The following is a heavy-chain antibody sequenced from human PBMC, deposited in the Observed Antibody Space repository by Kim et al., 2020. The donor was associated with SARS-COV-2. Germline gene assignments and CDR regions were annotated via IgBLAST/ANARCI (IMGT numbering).Heavy chain of an antibody. D-gene: IGHD6-13*01. CDR3: ARQLVRGNWFDP. J-gene: IGHJ5*02. CDR1: GYTFTGYY. CDR2: INPNSGVT. V-gene: IGHV1-2*02. Sequence: ASVKVSCKASGYTFTGYYMHWVRQAPGQGLEWMGWINPNSGVTNYAQKFQGRVTMTRDTSISTAYMELSRLRSDDTAVYYCARQLVRGNWFDPWGQGTLVTVSS.